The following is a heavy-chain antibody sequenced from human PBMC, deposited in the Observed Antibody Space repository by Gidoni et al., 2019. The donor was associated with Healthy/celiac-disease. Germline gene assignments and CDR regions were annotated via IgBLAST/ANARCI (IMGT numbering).Heavy chain of an antibody. Sequence: EVQLVESGGGLVQPGGSLRLSCAASGFTFSCYSMNWVRQAPGKGLEWVSYISSSSSTIYYADSVKGRFTISRDNAKNSLYLQMNSLRAEDTAVYYCARDSDYGDHTNWFDPWGQGTLVTVSS. J-gene: IGHJ5*02. CDR2: ISSSSSTI. D-gene: IGHD4-17*01. CDR1: GFTFSCYS. CDR3: ARDSDYGDHTNWFDP. V-gene: IGHV3-48*01.